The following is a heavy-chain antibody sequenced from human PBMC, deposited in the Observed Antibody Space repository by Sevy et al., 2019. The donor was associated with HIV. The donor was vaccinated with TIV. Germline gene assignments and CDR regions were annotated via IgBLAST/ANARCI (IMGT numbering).Heavy chain of an antibody. D-gene: IGHD2-15*01. CDR3: AKLGTPTPRGFYYYMDV. J-gene: IGHJ6*03. CDR1: GFTFSSYG. CDR2: IRYDGSNK. Sequence: GGSLRLSCAASGFTFSSYGVHWVRQAPGKGLEWVAFIRYDGSNKYYADSVKGRFTISRDNSKNTLYLQMNSLRAEDTAVYYCAKLGTPTPRGFYYYMDVWGKGTTVTVSS. V-gene: IGHV3-30*02.